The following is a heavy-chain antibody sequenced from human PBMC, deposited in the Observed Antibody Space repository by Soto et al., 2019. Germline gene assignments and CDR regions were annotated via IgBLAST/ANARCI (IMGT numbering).Heavy chain of an antibody. CDR2: ISWNSGSI. CDR3: AKGPPGYSSGWSKYYYYYYMDV. D-gene: IGHD6-19*01. Sequence: GGSLRLSCAASGFTFDDYAMHWVRQAPGKGLEWVSGISWNSGSIGYADSVKGRFTISRDNAKNSLYLQMNSLRAEDTALYYCAKGPPGYSSGWSKYYYYYYMDVWGKGTTVTVSS. CDR1: GFTFDDYA. J-gene: IGHJ6*03. V-gene: IGHV3-9*01.